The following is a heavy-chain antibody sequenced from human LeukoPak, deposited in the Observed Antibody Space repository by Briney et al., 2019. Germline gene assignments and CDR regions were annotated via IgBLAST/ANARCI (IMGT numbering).Heavy chain of an antibody. V-gene: IGHV4-34*01. CDR1: GGSFSGYY. CDR3: ARVGRFGELFGY. Sequence: SETLSLTCAVYGGSFSGYYWSWIRQPPGKGLEWIGEINHSGSTNYNPSLKSRVTISVDTSKNQFSLKLSSVTAADTAVYYCARVGRFGELFGYWGQGTLVTVSS. J-gene: IGHJ4*02. D-gene: IGHD3-10*01. CDR2: INHSGST.